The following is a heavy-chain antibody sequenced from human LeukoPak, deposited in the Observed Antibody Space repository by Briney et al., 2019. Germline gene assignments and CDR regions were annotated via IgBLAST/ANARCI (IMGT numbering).Heavy chain of an antibody. J-gene: IGHJ4*02. CDR1: GGSISSSSYY. V-gene: IGHV4-39*01. CDR2: IYYSGST. Sequence: PSETLSLTCTVSGGSISSSSYYWGWIRQPPGKGLEWIGSIYYSGSTYYNPSLKSRVTISVDTSKNQFSLKLSSVTAADTAVYYCARHSNRGSALYWGQGTLVTVSS. D-gene: IGHD7-27*01. CDR3: ARHSNRGSALY.